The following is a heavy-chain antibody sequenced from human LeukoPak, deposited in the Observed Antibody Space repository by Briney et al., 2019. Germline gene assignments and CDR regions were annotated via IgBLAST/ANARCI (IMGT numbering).Heavy chain of an antibody. V-gene: IGHV3-7*04. J-gene: IGHJ4*02. Sequence: PGGSLRFSCAPSGFTFRNYWMSWVRQVPGKGLEWVANINHDGSEKYYLDSVKGRFTISRDNAENSLYLQMSSLRAEDAAVYMCARIGTSRSLDYWGQGTLVTGSS. CDR2: INHDGSEK. CDR1: GFTFRNYW. CDR3: ARIGTSRSLDY.